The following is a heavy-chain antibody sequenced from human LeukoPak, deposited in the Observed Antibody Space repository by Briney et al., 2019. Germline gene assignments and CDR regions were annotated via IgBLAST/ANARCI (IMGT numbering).Heavy chain of an antibody. CDR3: ARDPNNYDSH. D-gene: IGHD3-22*01. J-gene: IGHJ4*02. V-gene: IGHV3-23*01. CDR2: ISGSDGRT. CDR1: GFTFSNYA. Sequence: GGSLRLSCAASGFTFSNYAMNWVRQAPGKGLEWVSAISGSDGRTYYADSVKGRFTISSDNSKNTLYLQMNNLRAEDTALYYCARDPNNYDSHWGQGTQVTVSS.